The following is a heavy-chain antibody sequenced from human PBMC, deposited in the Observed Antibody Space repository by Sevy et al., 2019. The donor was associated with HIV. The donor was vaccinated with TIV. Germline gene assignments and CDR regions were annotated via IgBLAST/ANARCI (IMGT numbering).Heavy chain of an antibody. CDR2: IYHSGST. J-gene: IGHJ6*02. V-gene: IGHV4-30-2*01. Sequence: SETLSFTCAVSGGSISSGGYSWCWIRQPPGKGLEWIGYIYHSGSTYYNPSLTSRVTISVDRSKNQFSLKLSSVTAADTAVYYCARGSFLGNYGMDVWGQGTTVTVSS. CDR3: ARGSFLGNYGMDV. CDR1: GGSISSGGYS.